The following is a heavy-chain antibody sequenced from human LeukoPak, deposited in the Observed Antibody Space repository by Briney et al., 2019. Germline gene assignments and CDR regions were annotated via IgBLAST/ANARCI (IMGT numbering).Heavy chain of an antibody. CDR1: GVSISSYS. V-gene: IGHV4-59*01. D-gene: IGHD2-21*02. Sequence: SETLSLTCTVSGVSISSYSWSWIRQPPGKGLEWIGYIFYSGSTNYNPSLKSRVTISVDTSKNQFSLKLSSVTAADTAVFYCARLCGGDCYSPSDAFDIWGQGTVVTVSS. CDR2: IFYSGST. J-gene: IGHJ3*02. CDR3: ARLCGGDCYSPSDAFDI.